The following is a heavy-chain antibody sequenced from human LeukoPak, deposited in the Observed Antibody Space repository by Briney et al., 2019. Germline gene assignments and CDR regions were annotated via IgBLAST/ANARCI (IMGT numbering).Heavy chain of an antibody. D-gene: IGHD4-17*01. CDR2: IYTSGST. J-gene: IGHJ4*02. Sequence: PSETLSLTCTVSGGPISSGSYFWSWIRQPAGKGLEWIGRIYTSGSTNYNPSLKSRVTISVDTSKNQFSLKLSSVTAADTAVYYFARGSQEGYGDLLDYWGQGTLVTVSS. CDR1: GGPISSGSYF. CDR3: ARGSQEGYGDLLDY. V-gene: IGHV4-61*02.